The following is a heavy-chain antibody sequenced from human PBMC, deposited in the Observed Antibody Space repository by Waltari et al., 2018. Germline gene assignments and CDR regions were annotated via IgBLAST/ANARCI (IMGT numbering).Heavy chain of an antibody. J-gene: IGHJ4*02. D-gene: IGHD3-22*01. CDR1: GDSMENYF. V-gene: IGHV4-59*01. CDR2: ICYSGSA. CDR3: ARWRDSSGYYQHFDH. Sequence: QVQLQESGPGLVKSSETLSLTCTVSGDSMENYFWSWIRKPPGKGLECIGYICYSGSANYNPSVKSRITISVEMSKSQFSLRLRSVTAADTAIYYCARWRDSSGYYQHFDHWGRGALVTVSS.